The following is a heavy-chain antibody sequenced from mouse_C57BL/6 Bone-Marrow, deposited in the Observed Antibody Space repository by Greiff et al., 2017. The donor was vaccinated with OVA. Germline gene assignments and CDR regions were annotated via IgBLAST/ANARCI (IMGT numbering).Heavy chain of an antibody. CDR2: INPNNGGT. CDR3: AREGYYYGSRVYAMDY. J-gene: IGHJ4*01. CDR1: GYTFTDYY. D-gene: IGHD1-1*01. V-gene: IGHV1-26*01. Sequence: VQLQQSGPELVKPGASVKISCKASGYTFTDYYMNWVKQSHGKSLEWLGDINPNNGGTSYNQKFKGKATLTVDKSSSTAYMELSSLTSEDSSVYYCAREGYYYGSRVYAMDYWGQGTSVTVSS.